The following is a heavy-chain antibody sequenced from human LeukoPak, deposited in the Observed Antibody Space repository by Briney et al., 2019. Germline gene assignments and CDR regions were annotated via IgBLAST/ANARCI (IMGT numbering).Heavy chain of an antibody. J-gene: IGHJ4*02. CDR2: IYYSGST. D-gene: IGHD1-14*01. CDR3: ARNFHGAGAYYFDY. Sequence: SETLSLTCTVSGGSISGYYWSWIRQPPGKGLEWIGSIYYSGSTYYNPSLKSRVTISVDTSKNQFSLRLSSVTAADTAVYYCARNFHGAGAYYFDYWGQGTLVTVSS. CDR1: GGSISGYY. V-gene: IGHV4-59*05.